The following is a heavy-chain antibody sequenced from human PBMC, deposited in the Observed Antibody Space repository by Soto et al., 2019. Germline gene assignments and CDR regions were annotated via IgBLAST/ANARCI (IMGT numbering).Heavy chain of an antibody. D-gene: IGHD2-21*02. V-gene: IGHV3-53*01. CDR2: IYSGETT. CDR1: GFNVNSDY. Sequence: LRLSCAASGFNVNSDYMNWVRQTPGKGLEWVASIYSGETTYYADSVRGRFTISSDKSKNTLYFQLSSLRIEDTAVYYCTRDGRGLGRLSLFEYWGQGVLVTV. J-gene: IGHJ4*02. CDR3: TRDGRGLGRLSLFEY.